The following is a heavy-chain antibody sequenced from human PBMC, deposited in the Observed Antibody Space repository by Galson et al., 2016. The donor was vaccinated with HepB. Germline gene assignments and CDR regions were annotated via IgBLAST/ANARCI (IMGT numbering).Heavy chain of an antibody. CDR2: IIPMVGTA. CDR1: GGTFSSYG. Sequence: SVKVSCKASGGTFSSYGLSWVRQAPGQAFEWMGGIIPMVGTAEYAQKFQGRVTITADESTTTVSMYLSSLKSEDAAVYYCAKVSSAFDIWGQGTMVTVSS. CDR3: AKVSSAFDI. V-gene: IGHV1-69*13. J-gene: IGHJ3*02.